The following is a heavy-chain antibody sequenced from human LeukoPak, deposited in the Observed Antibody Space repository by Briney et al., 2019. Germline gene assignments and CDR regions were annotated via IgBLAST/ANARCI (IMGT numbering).Heavy chain of an antibody. J-gene: IGHJ3*02. Sequence: GGSLRLSCAASGFTFSGNWTSWVRQAPGKGLEWVAIIKQDGSEEFYVDSVRGRFTISRDNPKNSLYLQMDSLSGADTAVYYCARPAVAGGAFDIWGQGTMVTVSS. CDR2: IKQDGSEE. D-gene: IGHD6-19*01. V-gene: IGHV3-7*02. CDR1: GFTFSGNW. CDR3: ARPAVAGGAFDI.